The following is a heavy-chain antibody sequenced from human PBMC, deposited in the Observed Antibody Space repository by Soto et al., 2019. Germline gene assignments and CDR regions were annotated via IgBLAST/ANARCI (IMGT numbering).Heavy chain of an antibody. Sequence: QVQLVESGGGVVQPGRSMRLSCAASGFTFSSYGMHWVRQAPGKGLEWVAVIWYDGSNKYYADSVKGRFTISRDNSKNTLYLQMNSLRAEDTAVYYCARDLYTVDTAIGPWGQGPLVTVSS. CDR2: IWYDGSNK. CDR1: GFTFSSYG. D-gene: IGHD5-18*01. V-gene: IGHV3-33*01. CDR3: ARDLYTVDTAIGP. J-gene: IGHJ5*02.